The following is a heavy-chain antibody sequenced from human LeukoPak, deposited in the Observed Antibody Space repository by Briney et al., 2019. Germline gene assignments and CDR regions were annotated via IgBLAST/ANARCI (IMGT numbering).Heavy chain of an antibody. CDR3: ARGFRDTAMFLDY. J-gene: IGHJ4*02. Sequence: PGGSLRLSCAASGFTFSSYEMNWVRQAPGKGLEWISAISGGSSNVYYAASVRGRFTISRDNAENSLYLRLNTMRADDTAVYYCARGFRDTAMFLDYWGQGTLVTVSS. CDR1: GFTFSSYE. V-gene: IGHV3-48*03. CDR2: ISGGSSNV. D-gene: IGHD5-18*01.